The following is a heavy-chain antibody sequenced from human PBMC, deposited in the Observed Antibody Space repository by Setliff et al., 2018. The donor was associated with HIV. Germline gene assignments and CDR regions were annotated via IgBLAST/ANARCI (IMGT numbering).Heavy chain of an antibody. D-gene: IGHD3-22*01. V-gene: IGHV4-39*07. CDR3: ARDRLTYYFDY. J-gene: IGHJ4*02. Sequence: SETLSLTCTVSGGSMSSSSYYWGWIRQTPDKGLEWIGEINHSGSTKYNPSLKSRVTISVDMSKNQFSLKLTSVTAADTAVYYCARDRLTYYFDYWGQGILVTVSS. CDR2: INHSGST. CDR1: GGSMSSSSYY.